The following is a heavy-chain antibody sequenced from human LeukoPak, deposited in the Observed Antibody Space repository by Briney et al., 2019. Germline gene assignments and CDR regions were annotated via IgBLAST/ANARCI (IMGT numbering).Heavy chain of an antibody. J-gene: IGHJ4*02. Sequence: GGSLRLSCAASGFTFSSYNMNWVRQAPGKGLEWVSYISSSSSTIYYADSVKGRFTISRDNAKNSLYLQMNSLRAEDTAVYYCARWIRTGADYWGQGTLVTVSS. CDR1: GFTFSSYN. V-gene: IGHV3-48*01. D-gene: IGHD7-27*01. CDR2: ISSSSSTI. CDR3: ARWIRTGADY.